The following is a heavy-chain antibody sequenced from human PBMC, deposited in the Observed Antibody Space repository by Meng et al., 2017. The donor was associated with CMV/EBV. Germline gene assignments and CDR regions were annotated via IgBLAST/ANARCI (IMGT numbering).Heavy chain of an antibody. V-gene: IGHV3-23*01. CDR2: ISGSGGST. CDR3: AKVTRDCDFLSGYRSYGMDV. Sequence: GESLKISCAASGFTFSSYAMSWVRQAPGKGLEGVSAISGSGGSTYYADSVKGRFTISRDNSKNTLYLQMNSLRAEDTAVYYCAKVTRDCDFLSGYRSYGMDVWGQGTTVTVSS. CDR1: GFTFSSYA. J-gene: IGHJ6*02. D-gene: IGHD3-3*01.